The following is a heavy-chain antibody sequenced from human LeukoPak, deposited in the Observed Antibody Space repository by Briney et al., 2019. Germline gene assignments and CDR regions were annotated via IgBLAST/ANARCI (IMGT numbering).Heavy chain of an antibody. Sequence: ASVKVSCKASGYTFTSYYMHWVRQAPGQGLEWMGIINPSGGSTSYAQKFQGRVTMTRDMSTSTVYMELSSLRSEDTAVYYCAIQGDYYDSSGYYYVFDYWGQGTLVTVSS. V-gene: IGHV1-46*01. CDR1: GYTFTSYY. J-gene: IGHJ4*02. CDR3: AIQGDYYDSSGYYYVFDY. D-gene: IGHD3-22*01. CDR2: INPSGGST.